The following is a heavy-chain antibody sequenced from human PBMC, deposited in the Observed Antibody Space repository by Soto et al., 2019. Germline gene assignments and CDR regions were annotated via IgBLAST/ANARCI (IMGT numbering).Heavy chain of an antibody. CDR2: IYHSGST. Sequence: SETLSLTCTVSGYSISSGYYWGWIRQPPGKGLEWIGSIYHSGSTYYNPSLKSRVTISVDTSKNQFSLKLSSVTAADTAVYYCAREKPLWFGELLYGFDWGQGTLVTVSS. J-gene: IGHJ4*02. CDR3: AREKPLWFGELLYGFD. V-gene: IGHV4-38-2*02. D-gene: IGHD3-10*01. CDR1: GYSISSGYY.